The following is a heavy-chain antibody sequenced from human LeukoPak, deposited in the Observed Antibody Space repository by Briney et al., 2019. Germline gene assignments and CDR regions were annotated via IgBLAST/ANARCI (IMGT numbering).Heavy chain of an antibody. J-gene: IGHJ4*02. Sequence: GASVKVSCKASGYTFTGYYMHWVRQAPGQGLEWMGWINPNSGGTNYAQKFQGRVTMTRDTSISTAYMELSRLRSDDTAVYYCARGRRGHIVVVTAIGYWGQGTLVTVSS. CDR2: INPNSGGT. CDR3: ARGRRGHIVVVTAIGY. D-gene: IGHD2-21*02. CDR1: GYTFTGYY. V-gene: IGHV1-2*02.